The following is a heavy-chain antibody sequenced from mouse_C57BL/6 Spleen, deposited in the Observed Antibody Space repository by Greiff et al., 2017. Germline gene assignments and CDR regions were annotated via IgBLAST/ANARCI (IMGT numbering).Heavy chain of an antibody. D-gene: IGHD2-1*01. CDR1: GYTFTSYW. CDR2: IDPSDSYT. CDR3: ARRGVPYGNQYYFDY. V-gene: IGHV1-69*01. Sequence: VQLQQPGAELVMPGASVKLSCKASGYTFTSYWMHWVKQRPGQGLEWIGEIDPSDSYTNYNQTFKGKSTLTVDKSSSTAYMQLSSRTAEDSAVYYCARRGVPYGNQYYFDYWGQGTTLTVSS. J-gene: IGHJ2*01.